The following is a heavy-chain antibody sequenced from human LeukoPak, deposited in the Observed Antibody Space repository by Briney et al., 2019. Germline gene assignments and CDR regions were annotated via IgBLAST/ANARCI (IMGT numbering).Heavy chain of an antibody. CDR1: GGSFSGYY. V-gene: IGHV4-4*07. D-gene: IGHD2-21*01. CDR2: IYASGST. CDR3: AREVASLDY. Sequence: SETLSLTCAVYGGSFSGYYWSWIRQPAGKGLEWIGLIYASGSTNYNPSLKSRVTMAVDTSKNQFSLKLSSVTAADTAVYYCAREVASLDYWGQGTLVTVSS. J-gene: IGHJ4*02.